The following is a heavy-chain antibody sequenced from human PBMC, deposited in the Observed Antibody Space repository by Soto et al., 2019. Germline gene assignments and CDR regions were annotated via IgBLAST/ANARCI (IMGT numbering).Heavy chain of an antibody. CDR1: GVSISDNNC. CDR3: ARRRITTFGVVTTGYGLDV. J-gene: IGHJ6*02. Sequence: PSATLSLTCAVSGVSISDNNCWNWVRQPPGKWLEWIGEIYHSGTTNYNPSLKSRVTIPVDKSKNQFSLKLNSVTAADTAVYYCARRRITTFGVVTTGYGLDVWGQGTTVTVSS. CDR2: IYHSGTT. D-gene: IGHD3-3*01. V-gene: IGHV4-4*02.